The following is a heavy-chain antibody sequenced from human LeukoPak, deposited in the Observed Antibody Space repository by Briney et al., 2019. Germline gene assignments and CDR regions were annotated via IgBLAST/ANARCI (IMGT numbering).Heavy chain of an antibody. J-gene: IGHJ4*02. Sequence: GGTLRLSCTASGFSFSGHWMHWARQLPGKGLVWVSRISPTGGTTSYADSVKGRFTVSRDNAKNTLYLQVNNLRAEDTAVYYCARGPNSNWSGLDFWGQGTLLTVSS. CDR2: ISPTGGTT. CDR1: GFSFSGHW. D-gene: IGHD6-6*01. CDR3: ARGPNSNWSGLDF. V-gene: IGHV3-74*01.